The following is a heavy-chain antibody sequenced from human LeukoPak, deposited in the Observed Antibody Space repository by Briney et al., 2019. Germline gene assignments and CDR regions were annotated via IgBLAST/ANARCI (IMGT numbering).Heavy chain of an antibody. Sequence: GASVKVSCKASGGTFSSYAISWVRQAPGQGLEWMGGIIPIFGTANYAQKFQGRVTITADESTSTAYMELSSLRSEDTAVYFCASGTPVVVVPAAIRRCYYYYMDVWGKGTTVTVSS. CDR1: GGTFSSYA. CDR3: ASGTPVVVVPAAIRRCYYYYMDV. V-gene: IGHV1-69*13. D-gene: IGHD2-2*02. CDR2: IIPIFGTA. J-gene: IGHJ6*03.